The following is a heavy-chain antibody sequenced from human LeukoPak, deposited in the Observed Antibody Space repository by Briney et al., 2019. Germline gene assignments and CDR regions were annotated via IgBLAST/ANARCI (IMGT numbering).Heavy chain of an antibody. V-gene: IGHV3-23*01. J-gene: IGHJ4*02. CDR2: ISGSGGST. CDR1: GFTFSSYA. Sequence: PGGSLRLSCAASGFTFSSYAMSWVRQAPGKGLEWVSAISGSGGSTYYADSVKGRFTISRDNSKNTLYLQMNSLRAEDTAVYYCAKDAGGYSYGHTGYFDYWGQGTLVTVSS. D-gene: IGHD5-18*01. CDR3: AKDAGGYSYGHTGYFDY.